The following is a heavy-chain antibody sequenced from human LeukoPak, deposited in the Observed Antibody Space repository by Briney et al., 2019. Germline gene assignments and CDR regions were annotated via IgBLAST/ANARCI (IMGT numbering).Heavy chain of an antibody. Sequence: ASVKVSCKASGYTFTSYGISWVRQAPGQGLEWMGWISAYNGNTNYAQKLQGRVTMTTDTSTSTAYMELRSLRSDDTAVYYCARSFGDYYDSSGHPDYWGQGTLVTVSS. J-gene: IGHJ4*02. CDR1: GYTFTSYG. CDR3: ARSFGDYYDSSGHPDY. V-gene: IGHV1-18*01. D-gene: IGHD3-22*01. CDR2: ISAYNGNT.